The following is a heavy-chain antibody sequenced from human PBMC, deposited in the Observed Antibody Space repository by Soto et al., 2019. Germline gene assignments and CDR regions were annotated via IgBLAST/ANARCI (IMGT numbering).Heavy chain of an antibody. J-gene: IGHJ6*02. CDR3: AREVVPAAIPYYGMDV. V-gene: IGHV1-2*04. CDR2: INPNSGGT. CDR1: GYTFTGYY. Sequence: GASVKVSCKASGYTFTGYYMHWVRQAPGHGLEWMGWINPNSGGTNYAQKFQGWVTMTRDTSISTAYMELSRLRSDDTAVYYCAREVVPAAIPYYGMDVWGQGTTVTVSS. D-gene: IGHD2-2*02.